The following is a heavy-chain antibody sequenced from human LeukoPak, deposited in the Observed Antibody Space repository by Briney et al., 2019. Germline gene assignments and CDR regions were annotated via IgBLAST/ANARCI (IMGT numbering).Heavy chain of an antibody. Sequence: SETLSLTCTVSGYSISTGYYWGWIRQPPGKGLEWIGSIYYSGSTYYNPSLKSRVTISVDTSKNQFSLKLSSVTAADTAVYYCARSIAVAGENFDYWGQGTLVTVSS. J-gene: IGHJ4*02. CDR2: IYYSGST. V-gene: IGHV4-38-2*02. CDR1: GYSISTGYY. CDR3: ARSIAVAGENFDY. D-gene: IGHD6-19*01.